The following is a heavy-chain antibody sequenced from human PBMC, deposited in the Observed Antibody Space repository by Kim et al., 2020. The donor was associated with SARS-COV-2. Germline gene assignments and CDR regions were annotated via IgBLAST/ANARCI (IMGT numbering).Heavy chain of an antibody. J-gene: IGHJ3*02. CDR3: ARAPIKSRSSWYGDDAFDI. V-gene: IGHV4-31*03. CDR2: IYYSGST. Sequence: SETLSLTCTVSGGSISSGGYYWSWIRQHPGKGLEWIGYIYYSGSTYYNPSLKSRVTISVDTSKNQFSLKLSSVTAADTAVYYCARAPIKSRSSWYGDDAFDIWGQGTMVTVSS. D-gene: IGHD6-13*01. CDR1: GGSISSGGYY.